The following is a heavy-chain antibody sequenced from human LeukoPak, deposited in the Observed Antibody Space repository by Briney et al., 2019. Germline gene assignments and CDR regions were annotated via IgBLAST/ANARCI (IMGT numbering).Heavy chain of an antibody. V-gene: IGHV3-30*18. J-gene: IGHJ6*02. D-gene: IGHD4-23*01. CDR2: ISNDGSKK. Sequence: PGGSLRLSCAASGFTLSGYWMHWVRQAPGKGLEWVAVISNDGSKKYYADSVKGRFTISRDNSKDTLYLQMNSLRVEDTALYYCAKDLDTTVVTHGMDVWGQGTTVTASS. CDR1: GFTLSGYW. CDR3: AKDLDTTVVTHGMDV.